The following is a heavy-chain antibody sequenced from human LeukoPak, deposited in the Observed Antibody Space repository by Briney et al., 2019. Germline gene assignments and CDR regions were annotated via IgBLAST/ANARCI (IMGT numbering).Heavy chain of an antibody. Sequence: PGGSLRLSCAASGFTFSSYAMHWVRQAPGKGLEWVAVISYDGSNKYYADSVKGRFTISRDNAKNLLYLQMNSLRAEDTAVYYCAATFYYGSGSKWGQGTLVTVSS. CDR3: AATFYYGSGSK. J-gene: IGHJ4*02. CDR2: ISYDGSNK. CDR1: GFTFSSYA. V-gene: IGHV3-30-3*01. D-gene: IGHD3-10*01.